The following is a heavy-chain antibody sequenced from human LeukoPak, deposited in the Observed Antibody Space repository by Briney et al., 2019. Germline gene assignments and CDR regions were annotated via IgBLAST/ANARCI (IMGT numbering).Heavy chain of an antibody. CDR3: AGGRGPGFDP. V-gene: IGHV4-4*07. D-gene: IGHD3-10*01. Sequence: PSETLSLTCTVSGGSINSYYWSWIRQPAGKGLEWIGRIYSSGSTNYNPSLKSRVTMSVDTSNNQFSLKLSSVTAADTAVYYCAGGRGPGFDPWGQGTLVTVSS. J-gene: IGHJ5*02. CDR2: IYSSGST. CDR1: GGSINSYY.